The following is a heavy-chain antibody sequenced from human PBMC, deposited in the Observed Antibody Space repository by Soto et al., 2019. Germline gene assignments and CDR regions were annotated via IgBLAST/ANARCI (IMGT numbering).Heavy chain of an antibody. CDR3: AKVKYDSSGYYRNFDY. CDR2: IIPRFGTA. Sequence: ASVKVSCKASGGTFSSYAISWVRQAPGQGLEWVGGIIPRFGTANYAQKFQGRVTITADESTSTAYMELSSLRSEDTAMYYCAKVKYDSSGYYRNFDYWGQGNLVTVSS. CDR1: GGTFSSYA. V-gene: IGHV1-69*13. D-gene: IGHD3-22*01. J-gene: IGHJ4*02.